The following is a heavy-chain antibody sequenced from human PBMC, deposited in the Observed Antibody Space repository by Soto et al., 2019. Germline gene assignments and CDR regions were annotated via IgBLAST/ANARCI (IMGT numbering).Heavy chain of an antibody. CDR1: GFTFSRYA. CDR3: AKALVVVPARAFDY. CDR2: ISGSGGST. Sequence: EVQLLESGGGLVQPGGSLRLSCAASGFTFSRYAMSWVRQAPGKGLEWVSAISGSGGSTYYADSVKGRFTISRDNSKNTLYQQMNSRRAEDTAVYYCAKALVVVPARAFDYWGQGTLVTVSS. D-gene: IGHD2-2*01. V-gene: IGHV3-23*01. J-gene: IGHJ4*02.